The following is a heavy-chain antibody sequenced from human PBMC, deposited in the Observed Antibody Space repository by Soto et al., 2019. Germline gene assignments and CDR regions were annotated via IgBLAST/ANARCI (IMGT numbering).Heavy chain of an antibody. D-gene: IGHD3-22*01. V-gene: IGHV4-38-2*01. CDR1: GDSIIGIYH. Sequence: SETLSLTCAVSGDSIIGIYHWAWIRQPPGRSLEWIASIFHTGSAYYNPSLRSRVTISVDTSKNQFSLKLRSVSAADTAVYHCANDSNGWLDPWGQGTLVTVSS. J-gene: IGHJ5*02. CDR3: ANDSNGWLDP. CDR2: IFHTGSA.